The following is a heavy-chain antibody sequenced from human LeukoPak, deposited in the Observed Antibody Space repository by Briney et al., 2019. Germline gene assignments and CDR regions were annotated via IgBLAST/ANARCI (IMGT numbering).Heavy chain of an antibody. V-gene: IGHV3-23*01. CDR1: GFTFSSYA. Sequence: PGGSLRLSRAASGFTFSSYAMSWVRQAPGKGLEWVSAISGSGGSTYYADSVKGRFTISRDNSKNTLYLQMNSLRAEDTAVYYCAKDFLFPGDYFDYWGQGTLVTVSS. D-gene: IGHD2/OR15-2a*01. CDR3: AKDFLFPGDYFDY. J-gene: IGHJ4*02. CDR2: ISGSGGST.